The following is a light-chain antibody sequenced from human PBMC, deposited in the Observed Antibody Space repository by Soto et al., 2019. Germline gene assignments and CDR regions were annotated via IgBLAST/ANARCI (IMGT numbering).Light chain of an antibody. CDR1: QRISND. V-gene: IGKV3-15*01. CDR3: QQYTTWSPWT. CDR2: DAS. Sequence: EVLMTQSPATLSVSPGERVILSCRASQRISNDLAWYQQKAGQAPRLLIYDASTRATGIPARFSGSGSGTEFTLTISVLKSEDFAVYFCQQYTTWSPWTTRHETQVNI. J-gene: IGKJ1*01.